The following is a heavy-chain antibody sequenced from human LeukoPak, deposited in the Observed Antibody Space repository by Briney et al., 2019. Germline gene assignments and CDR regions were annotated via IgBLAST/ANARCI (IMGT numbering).Heavy chain of an antibody. CDR2: ISSSSSTI. V-gene: IGHV3-48*01. CDR3: AKCRTSCQGNGFDV. D-gene: IGHD1-14*01. Sequence: GGSLRLSCVASGFTFSSYSMNWVRQAPGKGLEWISYISSSSSTIYYADSVKGRFTISRDNAENSLYLQMNSLRAEDTAIYYCAKCRTSCQGNGFDVWGQGTVVTVSS. J-gene: IGHJ3*01. CDR1: GFTFSSYS.